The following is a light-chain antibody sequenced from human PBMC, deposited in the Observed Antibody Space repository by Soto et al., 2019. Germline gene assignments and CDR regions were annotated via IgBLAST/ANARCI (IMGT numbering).Light chain of an antibody. CDR2: DVS. V-gene: IGLV2-11*01. J-gene: IGLJ1*01. CDR3: CSYAGTYTGV. Sequence: QSVLTQPRSVSGSPGRSVAMACTGTSSDVGRYSYVSWYQQHPGNAPKLMIYDVSERPSGVPDRFSGSKSGNTASLTISGLQAEDEADYYCCSYAGTYTGVFGTGTKVTVL. CDR1: SSDVGRYSY.